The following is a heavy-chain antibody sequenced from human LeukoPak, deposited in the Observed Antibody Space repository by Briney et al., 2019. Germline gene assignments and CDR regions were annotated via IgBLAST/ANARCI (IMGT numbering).Heavy chain of an antibody. CDR3: ATEEVGATAIDY. Sequence: ASVKVSCKVSGYTLTELSMHWVRRAPGKGLEWMGGFDPEDGETIYAQRFQGRVTMTEDTSTDTAYMELSSLRFEDTALYYCATEEVGATAIDYWGQGTLVTVSS. J-gene: IGHJ4*02. D-gene: IGHD1-26*01. CDR1: GYTLTELS. CDR2: FDPEDGET. V-gene: IGHV1-24*01.